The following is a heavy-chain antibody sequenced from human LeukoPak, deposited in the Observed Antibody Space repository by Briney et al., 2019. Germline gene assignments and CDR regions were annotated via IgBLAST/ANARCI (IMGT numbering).Heavy chain of an antibody. CDR1: GGSISSGGYC. J-gene: IGHJ4*02. Sequence: SQTLSLTCTVSGGSISSGGYCWSWIREHPGKSLEWIGYIYYSGSIYYNPSPKCRFTISVGRSKNQFSLKLSDVTTSHTAMVYCARVDSSCTNIFDYWGQGTLVTVSS. CDR2: IYYSGSI. V-gene: IGHV4-31*03. D-gene: IGHD3-22*01. CDR3: ARVDSSCTNIFDY.